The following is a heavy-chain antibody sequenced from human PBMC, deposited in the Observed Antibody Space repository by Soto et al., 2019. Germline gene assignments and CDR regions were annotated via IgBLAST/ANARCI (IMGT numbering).Heavy chain of an antibody. CDR3: AREGRTVTPPFYFDY. J-gene: IGHJ4*02. D-gene: IGHD4-17*01. CDR2: ISSSSSYI. V-gene: IGHV3-21*01. CDR1: GFTFSSYS. Sequence: EVQLVESGGGLVKPGGSLRLSCAASGFTFSSYSMNWVRQDTGKGLEWVSSISSSSSYIYYADSVKGRFTISRDNAKNSLYLQMNSLRAEDRAVYYCAREGRTVTPPFYFDYWGQGTLVTVS.